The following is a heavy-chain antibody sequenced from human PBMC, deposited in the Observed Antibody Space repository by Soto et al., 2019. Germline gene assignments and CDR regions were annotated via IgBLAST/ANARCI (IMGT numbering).Heavy chain of an antibody. CDR3: ARGVGSGSYYNQYNWFDP. J-gene: IGHJ5*02. V-gene: IGHV1-18*01. Sequence: QVQLVQSGAEVKKPGASVKVSCKASGYTFTNYGISWVRQAPGQGLEWMGWISAYNGNTKYAQKLQGRVPMTTDTCRSTAYMELRSLRSDDTAVYYCARGVGSGSYYNQYNWFDPWGQGTLVTVSS. D-gene: IGHD3-10*01. CDR2: ISAYNGNT. CDR1: GYTFTNYG.